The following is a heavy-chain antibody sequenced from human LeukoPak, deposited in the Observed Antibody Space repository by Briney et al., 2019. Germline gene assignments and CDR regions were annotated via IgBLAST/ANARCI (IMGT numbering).Heavy chain of an antibody. V-gene: IGHV4-61*02. Sequence: PSQALSLTCTVSGGSISSGSYYWSWIRQPAGKGLEWIGRIYTSGSTNYNPSLKSRVTISVDTSKNQFSLKLSSVTAADTAVYYCARITDYSDYYYYSMDVWGKGTTVTVSS. CDR1: GGSISSGSYY. CDR2: IYTSGST. D-gene: IGHD4-11*01. CDR3: ARITDYSDYYYYSMDV. J-gene: IGHJ6*03.